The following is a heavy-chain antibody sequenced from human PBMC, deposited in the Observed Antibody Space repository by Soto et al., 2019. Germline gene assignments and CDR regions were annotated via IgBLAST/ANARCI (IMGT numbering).Heavy chain of an antibody. CDR2: INPNIGST. V-gene: IGHV1-2*04. J-gene: IGHJ4*02. D-gene: IGHD3-9*01. CDR3: ARGRTFYDILTGYPDHFDF. CDR1: GYTFTSYA. Sequence: ASVKVSCKASGYTFTSYAMHWLRQAPGQGLEWMGWINPNIGSTNYARKFQGWVTMTRDSSISTAYMELSKLTSHDTAVYYCARGRTFYDILTGYPDHFDFWGQGTLVTVSS.